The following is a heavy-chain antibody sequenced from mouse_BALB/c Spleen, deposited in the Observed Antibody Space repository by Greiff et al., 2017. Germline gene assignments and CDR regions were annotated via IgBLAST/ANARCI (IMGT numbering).Heavy chain of an antibody. V-gene: IGHV1-5*01. CDR2: IYPGNSDT. J-gene: IGHJ4*01. CDR1: GYTFTSYW. D-gene: IGHD2-2*01. Sequence: VQLKQSGTVLARPGASVKMSCKASGYTFTSYWMHWVKQRPGQGLEWIGAIYPGNSDTSYNQKFKGKAKLTAVTSTSTAYMELSSLTNEDSAVYYCTRSYGYDGNAMDYWGQGTSVTVSS. CDR3: TRSYGYDGNAMDY.